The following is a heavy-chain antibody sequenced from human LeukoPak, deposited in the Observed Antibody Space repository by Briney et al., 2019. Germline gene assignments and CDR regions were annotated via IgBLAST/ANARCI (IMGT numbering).Heavy chain of an antibody. D-gene: IGHD2-2*02. CDR1: GYTFTSYG. CDR3: ARGCSSTSCYMVHTAYYYYYMDV. Sequence: ASVKVSCKASGYTFTSYGISWVRQAPGQGLEWMGWISGYNGNTKYAQKFQARVTLTTDTSTSTAYMELSSLRSEGTAVYYCARGCSSTSCYMVHTAYYYYYMDVWGKGTTVTVSS. V-gene: IGHV1-18*01. CDR2: ISGYNGNT. J-gene: IGHJ6*03.